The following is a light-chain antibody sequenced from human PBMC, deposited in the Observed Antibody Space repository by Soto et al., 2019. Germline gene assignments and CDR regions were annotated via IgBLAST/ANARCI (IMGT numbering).Light chain of an antibody. V-gene: IGKV1-39*01. CDR2: AAS. J-gene: IGKJ3*01. Sequence: DIPMTRSPSSLSASVGDRVTITCRASQSISSYLNWYQQKPGKAPKLLIYAASSLQSGVPSRFSGSGSGTDFTLTISSLQPEDFATYYCQQSYSTLTFGPGTKVDIK. CDR1: QSISSY. CDR3: QQSYSTLT.